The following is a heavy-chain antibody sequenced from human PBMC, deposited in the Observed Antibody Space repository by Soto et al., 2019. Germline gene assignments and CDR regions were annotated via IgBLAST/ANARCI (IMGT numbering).Heavy chain of an antibody. CDR2: IYHSGST. CDR1: GYSISSGYY. Sequence: KPSETLSLTCAVSGYSISSGYYWGWIRQPPGKGLEWIGSIYHSGSTYYNPSLKSRVTISVDTSKNQFSLKLSSVTAADPAVYYCARDKGSSFVYRGQGTLVTLS. D-gene: IGHD2-15*01. J-gene: IGHJ4*02. V-gene: IGHV4-38-2*02. CDR3: ARDKGSSFVY.